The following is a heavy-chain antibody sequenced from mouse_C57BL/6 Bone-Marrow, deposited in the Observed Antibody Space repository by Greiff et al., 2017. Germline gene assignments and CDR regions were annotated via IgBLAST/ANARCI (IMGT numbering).Heavy chain of an antibody. Sequence: QVHVKQSGAELVRPGTSVKVSCKASGYAFTNYLIEWVKQRPGQGLAWIGVINPGSGGTNYNEKFKGKATLTADKSSSTAYMQLSSLTSEDSAVYFCAREGELGWYFDVWGTGTTVTVSS. D-gene: IGHD4-1*01. CDR3: AREGELGWYFDV. V-gene: IGHV1-54*01. CDR1: GYAFTNYL. J-gene: IGHJ1*03. CDR2: INPGSGGT.